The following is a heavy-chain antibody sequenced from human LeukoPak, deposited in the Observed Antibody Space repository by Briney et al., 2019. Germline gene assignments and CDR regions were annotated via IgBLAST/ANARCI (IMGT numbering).Heavy chain of an antibody. D-gene: IGHD6-19*01. CDR1: GYTFTSYG. CDR3: ARDQIPNSSGWYQFDY. J-gene: IGHJ4*02. CDR2: ISTYNGNT. V-gene: IGHV1-18*01. Sequence: ASVKASCKASGYTFTSYGINWVRQAPGQGLEWMGWISTYNGNTNYAQNLQGRVTMTTDTSTSTAYMELRSLRSDDTAVYYCARDQIPNSSGWYQFDYWGQGTLVTVSS.